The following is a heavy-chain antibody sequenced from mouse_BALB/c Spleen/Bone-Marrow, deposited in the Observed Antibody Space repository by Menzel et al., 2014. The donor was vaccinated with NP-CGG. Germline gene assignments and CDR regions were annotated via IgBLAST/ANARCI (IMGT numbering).Heavy chain of an antibody. CDR3: ARETTALRYFDV. CDR2: INGGSNTI. Sequence: EVQLVESGGGLVQPGGSRKLSCAASGFTFSSFGMHWIRQAPEKGLEWVAYINGGSNTIYYADTVKGRFTISRDNPKNTLFLQMTSLRSEDTAMYFCARETTALRYFDVWGAGTTVTVSS. D-gene: IGHD1-2*01. V-gene: IGHV5-17*02. CDR1: GFTFSSFG. J-gene: IGHJ1*01.